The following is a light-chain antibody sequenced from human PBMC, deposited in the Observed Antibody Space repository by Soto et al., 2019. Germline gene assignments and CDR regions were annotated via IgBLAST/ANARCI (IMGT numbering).Light chain of an antibody. CDR3: CSYGGSHTFLYV. Sequence: QSALTQPASVSGSPGQSITISCTGTNSDLGSYNLVSWYQQHPGKAPKLMIYEVFRRPSGVSNRFSGSKSGTTASLTISGLPAEDEADYYCCSYGGSHTFLYVFGTGTKVTVL. V-gene: IGLV2-23*02. CDR2: EVF. J-gene: IGLJ1*01. CDR1: NSDLGSYNL.